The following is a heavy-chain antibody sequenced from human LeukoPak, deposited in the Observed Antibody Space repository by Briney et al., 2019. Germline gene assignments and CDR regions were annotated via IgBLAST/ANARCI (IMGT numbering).Heavy chain of an antibody. V-gene: IGHV3-7*01. CDR1: GFTFSSYW. CDR3: ARDLTYDFWSGPYNWFDP. D-gene: IGHD3-3*01. CDR2: IKQDGSEK. Sequence: GGSLRLSCAASGFTFSSYWMSWVRQAPGKGLEWVANIKQDGSEKYYVDSVKGRFTTSRDNAKNSLYLQMNSLRAEDTAVYYCARDLTYDFWSGPYNWFDPWGQGTLVTVSS. J-gene: IGHJ5*02.